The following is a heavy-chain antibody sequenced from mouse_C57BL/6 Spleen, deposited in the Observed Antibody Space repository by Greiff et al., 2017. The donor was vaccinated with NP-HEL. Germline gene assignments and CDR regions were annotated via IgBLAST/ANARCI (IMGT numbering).Heavy chain of an antibody. V-gene: IGHV1-83*01. Sequence: VQLQQSGPELVKPGASVKMSCKASGYTFTDYYMHWVKQKPGKGLEWIGEIYPGSGNTYYNEKFKGKATLTADTSSSTAYMQLSSLTSEDSAVYFCANYYGSGAYWGQGTLVTVSA. CDR1: YTFTDYYM. CDR2: YPGSGNTY. D-gene: IGHD1-1*01. J-gene: IGHJ3*01. CDR3: NYYGSGAY.